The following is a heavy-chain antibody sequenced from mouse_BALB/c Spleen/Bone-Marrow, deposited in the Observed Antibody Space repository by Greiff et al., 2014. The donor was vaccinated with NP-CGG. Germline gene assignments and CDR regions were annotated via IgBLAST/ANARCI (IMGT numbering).Heavy chain of an antibody. CDR3: ARDARRDAMDY. Sequence: DVKLVESGGGLVQPGGSLRLSCATSGFTFSDFYMEWVRQPPGKRLEWIAASRHKANDYTTEYSASVKGRFIVSRDTSQSILFLQMNALRAEDTAIYYGARDARRDAMDYWGQGTSVTVSS. J-gene: IGHJ4*01. CDR2: SRHKANDYTT. V-gene: IGHV7-1*02. CDR1: GFTFSDFY.